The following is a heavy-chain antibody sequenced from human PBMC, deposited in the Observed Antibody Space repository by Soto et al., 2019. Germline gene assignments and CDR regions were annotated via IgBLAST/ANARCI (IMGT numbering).Heavy chain of an antibody. D-gene: IGHD2-21*01. CDR3: ARGGISHWAYFYYMDV. J-gene: IGHJ6*03. Sequence: QVQLQQWGAGLLKPSETLSLTCVVSGGSLSDYFWSWIRQPPGMALEWIGEINHLGSINYNPSLKSRVTMSVDTSKNQFSLTLIFATAADTATYYCARGGISHWAYFYYMDVWDRGTTVTVSS. V-gene: IGHV4-34*01. CDR2: INHLGSI. CDR1: GGSLSDYF.